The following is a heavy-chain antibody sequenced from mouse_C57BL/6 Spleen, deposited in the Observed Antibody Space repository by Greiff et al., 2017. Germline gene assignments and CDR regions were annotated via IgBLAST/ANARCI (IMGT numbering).Heavy chain of an antibody. V-gene: IGHV3-6*01. J-gene: IGHJ4*01. CDR3: ARGDGYYVYAMDY. CDR2: ISYDGSN. Sequence: ESGPGLVKPSQSLSLTCSVTGYSITSGYYWNWIRQFPGNKLEWMGYISYDGSNNYNPSLKNRISITRDTSKNQFFLKLNSVTTEDTATYYCARGDGYYVYAMDYRGQGTSVTVSS. D-gene: IGHD2-3*01. CDR1: GYSITSGYY.